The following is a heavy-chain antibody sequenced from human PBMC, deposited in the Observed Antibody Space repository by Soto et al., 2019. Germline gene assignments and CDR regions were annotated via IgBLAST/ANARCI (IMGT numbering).Heavy chain of an antibody. CDR1: GGSITTYY. V-gene: IGHV4-59*08. Sequence: QVQLQESGPGLVKPSETLSLTCTVSGGSITTYYWSWIRQSPGKGLEWIAYIYYSGTTNYNPSLKSRVTISVDTSKNHVSLKLSSVTAADTAVYYCARLYDYCDYCGQGTLVTVSS. CDR2: IYYSGTT. CDR3: ARLYDYCDY. J-gene: IGHJ4*02.